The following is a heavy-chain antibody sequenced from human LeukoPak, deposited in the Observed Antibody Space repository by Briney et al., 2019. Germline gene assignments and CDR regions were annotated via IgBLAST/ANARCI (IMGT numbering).Heavy chain of an antibody. CDR1: GLSFSTYG. V-gene: IGHV3-30*02. D-gene: IGHD2-2*01. CDR3: AGKAAAYYFVY. CDR2: MQYDGSEE. J-gene: IGHJ4*02. Sequence: GGSLRLSCAASGLSFSTYGMHCVRQAPGKGLEWVTFMQYDGSEEYYADSVKGRFTISRDNSKNTLYLQMDSLRGEDTAVYYCAGKAAAYYFVYWGQGTLVTVSS.